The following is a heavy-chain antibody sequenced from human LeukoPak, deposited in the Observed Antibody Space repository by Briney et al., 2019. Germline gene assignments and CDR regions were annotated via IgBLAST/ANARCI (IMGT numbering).Heavy chain of an antibody. J-gene: IGHJ4*02. V-gene: IGHV1-18*01. CDR1: GYTFTSFA. D-gene: IGHD3-10*01. Sequence: ASVKVSCKASGYTFTSFAISWVRQAPGQGLEWMGWFSAYNGNTNYAQKLQGRFTMTTDTSTSTAYMELRSLRSDDTAVYYCAGPALLLWFGESDYWGQGTLVTVSS. CDR2: FSAYNGNT. CDR3: AGPALLLWFGESDY.